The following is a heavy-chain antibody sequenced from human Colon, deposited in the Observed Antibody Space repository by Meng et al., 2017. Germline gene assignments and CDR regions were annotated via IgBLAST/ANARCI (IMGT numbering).Heavy chain of an antibody. V-gene: IGHV3-48*03. D-gene: IGHD5-12*01. CDR1: GFTFTSYE. CDR2: ISQTGDTI. J-gene: IGHJ4*02. CDR3: ATSDFDYYYFKY. Sequence: GRSLRLSCAASGFTFTSYELNWVRQAPGKGLEWVAYISQTGDTIYYADSVKGRFTVSRDNPKSSLFLQMNSLRADDTAVYYCATSDFDYYYFKYWGQGALVTVSS.